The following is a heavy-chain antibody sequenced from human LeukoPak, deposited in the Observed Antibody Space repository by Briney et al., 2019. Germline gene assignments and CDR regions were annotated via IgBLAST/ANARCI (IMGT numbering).Heavy chain of an antibody. Sequence: GASVKVSCKASGYTFTSYYMHWVRQAPGQGLEWMGIINPSGGSTSYAQKFQGRVTMTRDTSTSTVYMELSSLRSEDTAVYYCAREGVPAANSAEYCQHWGQGTLVTVSS. CDR2: INPSGGST. V-gene: IGHV1-46*01. J-gene: IGHJ1*01. D-gene: IGHD2-2*01. CDR1: GYTFTSYY. CDR3: AREGVPAANSAEYCQH.